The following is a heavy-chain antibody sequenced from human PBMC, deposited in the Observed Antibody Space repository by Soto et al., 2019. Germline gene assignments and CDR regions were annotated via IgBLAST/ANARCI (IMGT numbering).Heavy chain of an antibody. CDR1: GYSFTSYW. CDR3: ATANWGLGAAGGPILHDAFDI. V-gene: IGHV5-51*01. J-gene: IGHJ3*02. Sequence: GESLKISCKGSGYSFTSYWIGWVRQMPGKGLEWMGIIYPGYSDTRYSPSIQGQVTISADKSISTAYLQWSSLKASDTAMYYCATANWGLGAAGGPILHDAFDIWGQGTMVTVSS. D-gene: IGHD7-27*01. CDR2: IYPGYSDT.